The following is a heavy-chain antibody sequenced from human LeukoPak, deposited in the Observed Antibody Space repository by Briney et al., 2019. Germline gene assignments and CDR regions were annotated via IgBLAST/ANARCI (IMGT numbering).Heavy chain of an antibody. CDR1: GFTFSSYA. CDR3: AKDPWGSSWLDY. CDR2: ISGSGGST. V-gene: IGHV3-23*01. J-gene: IGHJ4*02. Sequence: PGGSLRLSCAASGFTFSSYAMSWVRQAPGKGLEWVSAISGSGGSTYYADSVKGRFTISRDSSKNTLYLQMNSLRAEDTAVYYCAKDPWGSSWLDYWGQGTLVTVSS. D-gene: IGHD6-13*01.